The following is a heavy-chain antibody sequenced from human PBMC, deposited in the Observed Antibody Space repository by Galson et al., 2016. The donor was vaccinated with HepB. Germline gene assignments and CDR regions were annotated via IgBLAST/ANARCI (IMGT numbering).Heavy chain of an antibody. J-gene: IGHJ4*02. V-gene: IGHV3-30*03. CDR2: ISYDGRNK. Sequence: SLRLSCAASGFTFSGYDMHWVRQAPGKGLEWVALISYDGRNKNYVDSVKGRFTISRDNAKNSLYLQMNSLRAEDTAFYYCARGGMFYYDSFGVGFYWGQGTLVTVSS. D-gene: IGHD3-22*01. CDR1: GFTFSGYD. CDR3: ARGGMFYYDSFGVGFY.